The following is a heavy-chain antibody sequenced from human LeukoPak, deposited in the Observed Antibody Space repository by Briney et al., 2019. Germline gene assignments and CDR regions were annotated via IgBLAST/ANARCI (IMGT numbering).Heavy chain of an antibody. CDR1: GYTFTGYF. Sequence: ASVKVSCKASGYTFTGYFMHWVRQAPGQGLELMGWINPNSGGTNFAQKFQGRVTMTRDTSISTAYMELTGLRSDDTAVYYCARGDVVAATPMYFDLWGRGTLVTVSS. CDR2: INPNSGGT. V-gene: IGHV1-2*02. D-gene: IGHD2-15*01. CDR3: ARGDVVAATPMYFDL. J-gene: IGHJ2*01.